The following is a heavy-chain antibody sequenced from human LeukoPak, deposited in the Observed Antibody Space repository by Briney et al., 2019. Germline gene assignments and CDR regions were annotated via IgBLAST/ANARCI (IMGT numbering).Heavy chain of an antibody. CDR3: ARYRSTTYDY. V-gene: IGHV3-64*01. D-gene: IGHD1-14*01. Sequence: GGSLRLSCAASGFTFSDYAMHWVRQAPGKGLEYVSAISTDGGGTYYTNSVKSRFTISRDNSKNALYLQMGSLRAEDMAVYYCARYRSTTYDYWGQGTLVTVSS. CDR2: ISTDGGGT. CDR1: GFTFSDYA. J-gene: IGHJ4*02.